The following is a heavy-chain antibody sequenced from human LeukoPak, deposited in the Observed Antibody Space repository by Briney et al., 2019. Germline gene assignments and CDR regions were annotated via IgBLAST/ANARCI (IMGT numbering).Heavy chain of an antibody. CDR1: GFTFSSYA. Sequence: GGSLRLSCAASGFTFSSYAMSWVRQAPGKGLEWVSAISGSGGSTYYADSVKGRFTISRDNSKNTLYLQMNSLRAEDTAVYYCAKDQGLMVYARGAFDIWGQGTMVTVSS. D-gene: IGHD2-8*01. J-gene: IGHJ3*02. V-gene: IGHV3-23*01. CDR3: AKDQGLMVYARGAFDI. CDR2: ISGSGGST.